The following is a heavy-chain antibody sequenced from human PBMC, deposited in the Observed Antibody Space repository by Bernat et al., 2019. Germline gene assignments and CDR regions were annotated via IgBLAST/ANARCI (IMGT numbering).Heavy chain of an antibody. Sequence: EVQLVESGGGLVQPGGSLRLSCAASGFTFSYYWMSWVRQAPGKGLEWVANIKQDGSEKYCVDSVKGRFSISRDNAKNSLYLQMDSLRAEDTAGYYCKGDFISVFGGFDYWGRGALVTVSS. CDR1: GFTFSYYW. J-gene: IGHJ4*02. CDR2: IKQDGSEK. CDR3: KGDFISVFGGFDY. D-gene: IGHD3-10*01. V-gene: IGHV3-7*04.